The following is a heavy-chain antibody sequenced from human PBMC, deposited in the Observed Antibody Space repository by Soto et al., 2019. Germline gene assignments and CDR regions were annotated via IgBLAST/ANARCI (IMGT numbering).Heavy chain of an antibody. CDR1: GLTFSNYW. Sequence: EVQLVESGGCLVQPGGSLRLSCAASGLTFSNYWMSWVRQAPGKGLEWVASINQDGTLKYYVDSVKGRFTISRDNAQNSFFLQMISLRAEDTAVYYCARWQSSGWYLDIWGQGTLLSVSS. CDR2: INQDGTLK. CDR3: ARWQSSGWYLDI. J-gene: IGHJ4*02. D-gene: IGHD6-19*01. V-gene: IGHV3-7*03.